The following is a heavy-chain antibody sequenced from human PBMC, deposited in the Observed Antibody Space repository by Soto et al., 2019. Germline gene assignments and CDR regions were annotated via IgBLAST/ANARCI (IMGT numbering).Heavy chain of an antibody. D-gene: IGHD3-22*01. V-gene: IGHV4-30-2*01. Sequence: QMHLQESGSGLVKPSQTLSLTCAVSGGSLSSSAYSWSWIRQPPGKGLEWMGFIYQSGSTYYNPSIKSRVTMSLDRPKNQFSLKLSSVTAADTAVYYCARELLFYDSDGFSWDDAFDIWGQGTMVTVSS. CDR2: IYQSGST. CDR1: GGSLSSSAYS. CDR3: ARELLFYDSDGFSWDDAFDI. J-gene: IGHJ3*02.